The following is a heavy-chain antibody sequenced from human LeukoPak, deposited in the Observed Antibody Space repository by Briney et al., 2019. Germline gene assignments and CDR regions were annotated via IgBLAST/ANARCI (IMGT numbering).Heavy chain of an antibody. CDR2: INPSGGRT. V-gene: IGHV1-46*01. Sequence: ASVKVSCKATGYMFTSYYMHWVRQVPGQGLEWMGIINPSGGRTTYAQQFQGRLTLTRDTSTSTVYMELSSLRSEDTAVYYCARGSYRGYYDSSGSPDYWGQGTLVTVSS. D-gene: IGHD3-22*01. CDR3: ARGSYRGYYDSSGSPDY. CDR1: GYMFTSYY. J-gene: IGHJ4*02.